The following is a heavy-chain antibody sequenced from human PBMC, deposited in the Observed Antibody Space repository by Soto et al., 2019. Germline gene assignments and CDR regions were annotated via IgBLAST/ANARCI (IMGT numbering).Heavy chain of an antibody. J-gene: IGHJ4*02. CDR3: ARAAYYDFWSGYYID. CDR1: GFTVSSNY. D-gene: IGHD3-3*01. Sequence: EVQLVETGGGLIQPGGSLRLSCAASGFTVSSNYMSWVRQAPGKGLEWVSVIYSGGSTYYADSVKGRFTIPRDNSKNTLYLQMNSLRAEDTAVYYCARAAYYDFWSGYYIDWGQGTLVTVSS. V-gene: IGHV3-53*02. CDR2: IYSGGST.